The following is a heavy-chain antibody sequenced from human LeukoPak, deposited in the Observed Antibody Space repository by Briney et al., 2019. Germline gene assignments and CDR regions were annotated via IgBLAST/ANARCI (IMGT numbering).Heavy chain of an antibody. V-gene: IGHV3-30*03. D-gene: IGHD1-26*01. CDR2: ISYDGSDK. Sequence: GGSLRLSCAASGFTVSSNYMSWVRQAPGKGLEWVAVISYDGSDKYYVDSVKGRFTISRDNSKNTLYLQMNSLKAEDAAVYYCARVLSGSYDNYFDYWGQGTLVTVSS. CDR1: GFTVSSNY. CDR3: ARVLSGSYDNYFDY. J-gene: IGHJ4*02.